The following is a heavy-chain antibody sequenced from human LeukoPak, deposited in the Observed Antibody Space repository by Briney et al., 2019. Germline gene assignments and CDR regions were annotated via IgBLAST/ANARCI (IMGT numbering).Heavy chain of an antibody. CDR1: GFTFDDCA. V-gene: IGHV3-43*02. CDR2: ISGDGGST. D-gene: IGHD6-19*01. CDR3: AKAAVAGTYPDGDYYYGMDV. J-gene: IGHJ6*02. Sequence: PGGSLRLSCAASGFTFDDCAMHWVRQAPGKGLEWVSLISGDGGSTYYADSVKGRFTISRDNSKNSLYLQMNSLRTEDTALYYCAKAAVAGTYPDGDYYYGMDVWGQGTTVTVSS.